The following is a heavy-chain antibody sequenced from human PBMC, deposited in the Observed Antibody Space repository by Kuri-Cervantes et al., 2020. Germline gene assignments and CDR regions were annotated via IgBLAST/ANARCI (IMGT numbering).Heavy chain of an antibody. D-gene: IGHD1-7*01. CDR2: VDPEDGET. V-gene: IGHV1-69-2*01. CDR1: GYTFTGYY. CDR3: ATAPLITGTTFGWFDP. Sequence: ASVKVSCKASGYTFTGYYMHWVQQAPGKGLEWMGLVDPEDGETIYAEKFQGRVTITADTSTDTAYMELSSLRSEDTAVYYCATAPLITGTTFGWFDPWGQGTLVTVSS. J-gene: IGHJ5*02.